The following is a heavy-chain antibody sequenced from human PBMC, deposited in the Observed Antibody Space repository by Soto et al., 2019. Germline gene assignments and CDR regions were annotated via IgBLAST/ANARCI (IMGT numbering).Heavy chain of an antibody. CDR3: ARDNDGWSGYYKTDAFEI. J-gene: IGHJ3*02. V-gene: IGHV1-3*01. CDR2: INAGNGNT. Sequence: SVKVSCKASGYTFTSYAMHWVRQAPGQRLEWMGWINAGNGNTKYSQKFQGRVTITRDTSASTAYMELSSLRSEDTAVYYCARDNDGWSGYYKTDAFEIWGQGTMVTVS. D-gene: IGHD3-3*01. CDR1: GYTFTSYA.